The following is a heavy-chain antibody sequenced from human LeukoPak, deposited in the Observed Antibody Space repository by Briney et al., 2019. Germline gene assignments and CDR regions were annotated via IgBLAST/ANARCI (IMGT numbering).Heavy chain of an antibody. CDR1: GFTFSSYS. D-gene: IGHD2-8*01. J-gene: IGHJ6*02. V-gene: IGHV3-48*01. CDR2: ISSSSSTI. CDR3: ARGMEYGMDV. Sequence: GGSLRLSCAASGFTFSSYSMNWVRQAPGKGLEWVSYISSSSSTIYYADSVKGRFTISRDNAKNSLYLQMNSLRAEDTAVYYCARGMEYGMDVWGQGTTVTVSS.